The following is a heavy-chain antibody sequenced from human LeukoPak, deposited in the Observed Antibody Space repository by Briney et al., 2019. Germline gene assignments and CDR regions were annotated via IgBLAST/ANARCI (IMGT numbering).Heavy chain of an antibody. D-gene: IGHD3-3*01. Sequence: ASVKVSCKASGYTFIRYFMHWVRQAPGQGLEWMGTINPSDTSTNYAQKFQGRVIMTRDTVTSTVHMELNSLRSEDTAVYYCARDYLPDYDFWSGYPTPFDYWGQGTLVTVSS. CDR2: INPSDTST. CDR3: ARDYLPDYDFWSGYPTPFDY. J-gene: IGHJ4*02. V-gene: IGHV1-46*01. CDR1: GYTFIRYF.